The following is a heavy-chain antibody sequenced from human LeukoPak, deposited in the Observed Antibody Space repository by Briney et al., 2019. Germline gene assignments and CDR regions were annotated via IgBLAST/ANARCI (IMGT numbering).Heavy chain of an antibody. J-gene: IGHJ4*02. CDR2: IGSSGSTI. Sequence: PGGSLRLSCAASGFTFSDYYMSRIRQAPGKGLEWVSYIGSSGSTIYYADSVKGRFTISRDNAKNSLYLQMNSLRAEDTAVYYCARDGYYYDSSGYSLDYWGQGTLVTVSS. V-gene: IGHV3-11*01. CDR1: GFTFSDYY. CDR3: ARDGYYYDSSGYSLDY. D-gene: IGHD3-22*01.